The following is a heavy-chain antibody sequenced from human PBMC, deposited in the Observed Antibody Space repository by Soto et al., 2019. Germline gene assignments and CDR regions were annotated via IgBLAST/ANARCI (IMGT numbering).Heavy chain of an antibody. CDR2: VWKDGNTK. V-gene: IGHV3-33*01. D-gene: IGHD4-17*01. J-gene: IGHJ3*02. Sequence: QVQLVESGGGVVQPGQSLRLSCAASGFTVSNYGMHWVRQAPGKGLEWVAVVWKDGNTKHYGDSVKGRFTISRDNSKNTLELQMSSLRGEDTAVYYCARGEAWTVEAFDIWGQGTMVTVSS. CDR3: ARGEAWTVEAFDI. CDR1: GFTVSNYG.